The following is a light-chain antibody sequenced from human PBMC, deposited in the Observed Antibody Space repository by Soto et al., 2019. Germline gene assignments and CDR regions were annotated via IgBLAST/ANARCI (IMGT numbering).Light chain of an antibody. CDR1: SSDVGGYDY. CDR3: SSYTRSNTFPYV. CDR2: EVS. J-gene: IGLJ1*01. V-gene: IGLV2-14*01. Sequence: QSALTQPASVSGSPGQSITISCIGTSSDVGGYDYVSWYQQHPGKAPKLMIYEVSDRPSGVSSRFSGSKSGNTASLTISGLQAEDEADYYCSSYTRSNTFPYVFGTGTKVTVL.